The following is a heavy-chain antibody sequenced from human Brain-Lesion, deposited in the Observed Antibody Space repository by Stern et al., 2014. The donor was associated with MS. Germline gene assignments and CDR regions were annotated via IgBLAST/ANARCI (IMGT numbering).Heavy chain of an antibody. Sequence: VHLVESGAEVKKPGASVRGSCEASGNSFTHFYIHWVRQAPGQGLEWMGWINPNSGGTKFAQKFQGWVTITRDTSMTTAYMEVTSLTSDDTAVYYCARGGRYYADYWGQGTLVTVSS. CDR1: GNSFTHFY. V-gene: IGHV1-2*04. CDR3: ARGGRYYADY. CDR2: INPNSGGT. J-gene: IGHJ4*02. D-gene: IGHD2-2*01.